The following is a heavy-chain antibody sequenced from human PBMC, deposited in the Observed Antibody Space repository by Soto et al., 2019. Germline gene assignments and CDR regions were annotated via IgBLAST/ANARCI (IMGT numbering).Heavy chain of an antibody. CDR1: GGSISSGGYY. CDR2: IYYGGST. J-gene: IGHJ6*02. V-gene: IGHV4-31*03. D-gene: IGHD2-15*01. Sequence: SETLSLTCTVSGGSISSGGYYWSWIRQHPGKGLEWIGYIYYGGSTYYNPSLKSRVTISVDTSKNQFSLKLSSVTAADTAVYYCARALTDCSGGSCYNPYYYGMDVWGQGTTVTVPS. CDR3: ARALTDCSGGSCYNPYYYGMDV.